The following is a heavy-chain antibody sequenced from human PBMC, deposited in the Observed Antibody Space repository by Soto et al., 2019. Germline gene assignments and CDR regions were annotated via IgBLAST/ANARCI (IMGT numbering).Heavy chain of an antibody. D-gene: IGHD1-1*01. J-gene: IGHJ3*02. Sequence: QVQLQQWGAGLLKSSETLSLTCAVYGGFVTSGSYYWSWIRQPPGKGLEWIGEMSHSGGTHFNPSLKSRVTISVDTSKNQFTLKMRSVTAADTALYYCARVERGTATTVVDAFDIWGPGTMVTVSS. V-gene: IGHV4-34*01. CDR2: MSHSGGT. CDR3: ARVERGTATTVVDAFDI. CDR1: GGFVTSGSYY.